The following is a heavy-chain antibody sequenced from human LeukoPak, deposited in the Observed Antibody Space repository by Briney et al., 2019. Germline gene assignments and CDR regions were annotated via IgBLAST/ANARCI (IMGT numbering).Heavy chain of an antibody. D-gene: IGHD6-19*01. V-gene: IGHV4-39*07. Sequence: SETLSLTCSVSGASTRSSDDYWAWIRQPPGKGLEWIGEINHSGSTNYSPSLKSRVTLSVDTSKNQFSLKLSSVTAADTAVYYCARDMQWLVDYWGQGTLVTVSS. J-gene: IGHJ4*02. CDR2: INHSGST. CDR1: GASTRSSDDY. CDR3: ARDMQWLVDY.